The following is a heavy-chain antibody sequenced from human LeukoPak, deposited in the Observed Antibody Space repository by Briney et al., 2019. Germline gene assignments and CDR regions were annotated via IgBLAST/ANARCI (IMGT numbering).Heavy chain of an antibody. CDR2: STPIFGAT. V-gene: IGHV1-69*05. J-gene: IGHJ6*03. CDR3: ARGRWLQLYYMDV. Sequence: ASVKVSCKASGGTFSNYAISWVRQAPGQGLEWMGGSTPIFGATKYAQKFQGRVTIATDESTSTAYMELSSLRSEDTAVYYCARGRWLQLYYMDVWGKGTTVTVSS. D-gene: IGHD5-24*01. CDR1: GGTFSNYA.